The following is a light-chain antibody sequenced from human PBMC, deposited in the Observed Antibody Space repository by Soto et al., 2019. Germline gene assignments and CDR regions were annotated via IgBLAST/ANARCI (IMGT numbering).Light chain of an antibody. CDR2: AAS. CDR3: QKYNSAPLT. J-gene: IGKJ5*01. V-gene: IGKV1-27*01. CDR1: QGISNY. Sequence: DIQMTQSPSSLSASVGDRVTITCRASQGISNYLAWYQQKPGKVPKPLIYAASTLQSGVPSRFSGSGSGTDFTLIINSRQPEDVATYYCQKYNSAPLTFGQGTRLEIK.